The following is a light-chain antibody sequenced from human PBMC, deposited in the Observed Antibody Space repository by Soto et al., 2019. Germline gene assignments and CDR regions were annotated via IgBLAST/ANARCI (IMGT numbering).Light chain of an antibody. V-gene: IGKV1-5*03. CDR3: QQYNSYSPT. Sequence: DIQITQSPSTLSSSVVERFTITCRASQSISVWLAWYQQKAGKAPNLLIYKASRLESGVPSRFSGSGSETEFTLTISGLQPGDSATYYCQQYNSYSPTFGQGTKV. CDR2: KAS. J-gene: IGKJ1*01. CDR1: QSISVW.